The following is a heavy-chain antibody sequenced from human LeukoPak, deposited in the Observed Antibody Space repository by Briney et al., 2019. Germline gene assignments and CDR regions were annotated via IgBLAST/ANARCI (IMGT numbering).Heavy chain of an antibody. Sequence: GGSLRLSCAASGFTFSRFWMHWVRQAPGEGLVWVSRINSDGSNTAYADSVKGRFTISRDNAKNTLYLQMNSLRAEDTAVYYCAREGFVCSSASCYLAAFDIWGQGTMVTVSS. V-gene: IGHV3-74*01. J-gene: IGHJ3*02. CDR2: INSDGSNT. D-gene: IGHD2-2*01. CDR3: AREGFVCSSASCYLAAFDI. CDR1: GFTFSRFW.